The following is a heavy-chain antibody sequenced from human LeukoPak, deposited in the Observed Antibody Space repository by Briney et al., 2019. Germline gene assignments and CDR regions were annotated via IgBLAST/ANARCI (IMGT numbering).Heavy chain of an antibody. V-gene: IGHV1-69*04. CDR3: ARDPLDYGGKRPFDY. J-gene: IGHJ4*02. CDR2: IIPTLGIA. Sequence: SVKVSCKASGGTFSSYAISWVRQAPGQGLEWMGRIIPTLGIANYAQKFQGRVTITADKSTSTAYMELSSLRSEDTAVYYCARDPLDYGGKRPFDYWGQGTLVTVSS. CDR1: GGTFSSYA. D-gene: IGHD4-17*01.